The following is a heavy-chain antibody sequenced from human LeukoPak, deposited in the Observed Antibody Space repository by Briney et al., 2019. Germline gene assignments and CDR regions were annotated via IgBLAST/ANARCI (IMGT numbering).Heavy chain of an antibody. D-gene: IGHD2-8*01. V-gene: IGHV3-33*01. CDR2: IWYDGSNK. Sequence: GGSLRLSCAASGFTFSSYGMHWVRQAPGKGLEWVAVIWYDGSNKYYADSVKGRFTISRDNSKNTLYLQMNSLRAEDTAVYYCARAISYCTNGVRYTVFDYWGQGTLVTVSS. J-gene: IGHJ4*02. CDR1: GFTFSSYG. CDR3: ARAISYCTNGVRYTVFDY.